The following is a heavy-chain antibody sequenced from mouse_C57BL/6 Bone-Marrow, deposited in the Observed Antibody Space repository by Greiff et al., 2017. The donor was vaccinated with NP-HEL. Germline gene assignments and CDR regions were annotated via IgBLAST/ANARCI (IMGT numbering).Heavy chain of an antibody. CDR3: TTCPYDDDGWFAY. CDR1: GFNIKDYY. V-gene: IGHV14-1*01. D-gene: IGHD2-4*01. J-gene: IGHJ3*01. Sequence: VQLKQSGAELVRPGASVKLSCTASGFNIKDYYMHWVKQRPEQGLEWIGRIDPEDGDTEYAPKFQGKATMTADTSSNTAYLQLSSLTAEDTAVYYCTTCPYDDDGWFAYWGQGTLVTVSA. CDR2: IDPEDGDT.